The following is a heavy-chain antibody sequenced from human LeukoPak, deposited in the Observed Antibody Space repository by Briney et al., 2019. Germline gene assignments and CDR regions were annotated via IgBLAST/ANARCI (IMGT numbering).Heavy chain of an antibody. CDR1: GFTFSSDF. J-gene: IGHJ3*02. CDR3: VREDNAFNI. Sequence: GGSLRLSCVASGFTFSSDFMHWIRQAPGEGLMWVSQISGDETYTNYADPVKGRFTISRDNAKNTLYLQMNSLRAEDTAIYYCVREDNAFNIWGQGTLATVSS. CDR2: ISGDETYT. V-gene: IGHV3-74*01.